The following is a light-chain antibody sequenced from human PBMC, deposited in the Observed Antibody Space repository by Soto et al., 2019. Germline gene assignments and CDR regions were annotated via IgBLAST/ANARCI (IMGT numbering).Light chain of an antibody. CDR3: CSYAGSSTYV. CDR1: SNDIGNYNF. V-gene: IGLV2-23*01. Sequence: QSVLTQPASVSGSPGQSITISCTGTSNDIGNYNFVSWYQQHPGKAPKLIIYEGSKRPSGVSNRFSGSKSGNTASLTISGLQAEDEADYYCCSYAGSSTYVFGTGTKVTVL. CDR2: EGS. J-gene: IGLJ1*01.